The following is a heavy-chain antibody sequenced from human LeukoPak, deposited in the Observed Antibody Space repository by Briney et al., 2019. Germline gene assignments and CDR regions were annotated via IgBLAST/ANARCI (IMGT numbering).Heavy chain of an antibody. J-gene: IGHJ4*02. V-gene: IGHV1-2*04. Sequence: GASVKVYCKASGYTFTDYYIHWVRQAPGQGLEWMGWINPNSGGTNYAQKFQGWVTMTRDTSISTAYMELTRLRSDDTAVYYCASTLKVTTPFSLRYWGQGTLVTVSS. CDR3: ASTLKVTTPFSLRY. CDR2: INPNSGGT. CDR1: GYTFTDYY. D-gene: IGHD4-17*01.